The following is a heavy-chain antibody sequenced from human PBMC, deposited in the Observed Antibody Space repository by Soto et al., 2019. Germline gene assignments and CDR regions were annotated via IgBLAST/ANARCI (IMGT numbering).Heavy chain of an antibody. CDR2: ISSSSSYI. D-gene: IGHD6-6*01. Sequence: GGSLRLSCAASGFTFSSYSMNWVRQAPGKGLEWVSSISSSSSYIYYADSVKGRFTISRDNAKNSLYLQMNSLRAEDTAVYYCARVGYSSSSARGYYYYMDVWGKGTTVTVSS. CDR3: ARVGYSSSSARGYYYYMDV. J-gene: IGHJ6*03. V-gene: IGHV3-21*01. CDR1: GFTFSSYS.